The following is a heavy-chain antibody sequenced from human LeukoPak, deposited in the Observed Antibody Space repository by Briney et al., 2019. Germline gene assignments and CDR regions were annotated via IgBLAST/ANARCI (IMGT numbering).Heavy chain of an antibody. J-gene: IGHJ5*02. CDR1: GGSFSGYY. CDR3: ARHWNWFDP. V-gene: IGHV4-34*01. CDR2: INHSGST. Sequence: SETLSLTCAVYGGSFSGYYWSWIRQPPGKGLEWIGEINHSGSTNYNPSLKSRVTISVDTSKNQFPLKLSSVTAADTAVYYCARHWNWFDPWGQGTLVTVSS.